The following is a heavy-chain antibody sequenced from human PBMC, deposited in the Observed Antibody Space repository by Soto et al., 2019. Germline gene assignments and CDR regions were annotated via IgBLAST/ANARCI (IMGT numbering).Heavy chain of an antibody. CDR1: GGTFSSYA. CDR3: ARERGGAIIVGVTGTFDV. J-gene: IGHJ3*01. V-gene: IGHV1-69*01. D-gene: IGHD3-22*01. Sequence: QVQLVQSGAEVKKPGSSVKVSCKASGGTFSSYAISWVRQAPGQGLEWMGGIIAILGKANYAEKFQGRVTITADESTSTAYMELSSLRSEDTAVYYCARERGGAIIVGVTGTFDVWGQGTRSPSLQ. CDR2: IIAILGKA.